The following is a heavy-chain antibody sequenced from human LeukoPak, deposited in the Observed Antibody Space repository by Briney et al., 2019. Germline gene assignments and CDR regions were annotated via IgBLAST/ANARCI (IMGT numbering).Heavy chain of an antibody. J-gene: IGHJ6*03. V-gene: IGHV5-51*01. CDR1: GYSFTSYW. CDR2: IYPGDSGT. Sequence: PGESLKISCKGSGYSFTSYWIGWVRQMPGKGLEWMGIIYPGDSGTRYSPSFQGQVTISADKSISTAYLQWSSLKASDTAMYYCARQTVTWSGYYKLNYMDVWGKGTTVTVSS. D-gene: IGHD3-3*01. CDR3: ARQTVTWSGYYKLNYMDV.